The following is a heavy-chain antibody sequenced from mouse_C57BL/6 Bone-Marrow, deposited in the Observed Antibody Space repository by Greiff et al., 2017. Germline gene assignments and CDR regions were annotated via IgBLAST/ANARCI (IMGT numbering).Heavy chain of an antibody. D-gene: IGHD1-1*01. V-gene: IGHV1-64*01. CDR3: ARGGTVVYYYAMDY. Sequence: LQQPGAELVKPGASVKLSCKASGYTFTSYWMHWVKQRPGQGLEWIGMIHPNSGSTNYNEKFKSKATLTVDKSSSTAYMQLSSLTSEDSAVYYCARGGTVVYYYAMDYWGQGTSVTVSS. J-gene: IGHJ4*01. CDR1: GYTFTSYW. CDR2: IHPNSGST.